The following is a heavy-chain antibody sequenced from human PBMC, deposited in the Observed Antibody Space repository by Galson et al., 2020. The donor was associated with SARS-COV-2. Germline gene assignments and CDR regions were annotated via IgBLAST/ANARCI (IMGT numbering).Heavy chain of an antibody. CDR1: GFTYSSYA. V-gene: IGHV3-23*01. CDR3: AKPKGGYDFRSGYPFDD. Sequence: GGSLRLSCAASGFTYSSYAMSWVRQAPGKRLEWVSAISGSGGSTYYADSVKGRFTISRDNSKNTLFLQMSGLRAEDTAVYYCAKPKGGYDFRSGYPFDDWGQGTLVTVSS. D-gene: IGHD3-3*01. J-gene: IGHJ4*02. CDR2: ISGSGGST.